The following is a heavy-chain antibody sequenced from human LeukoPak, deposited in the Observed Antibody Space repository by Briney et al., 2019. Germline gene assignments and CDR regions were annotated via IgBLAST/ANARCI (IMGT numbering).Heavy chain of an antibody. V-gene: IGHV3-23*01. CDR3: ARGVPSWEQWLVGGFDY. Sequence: GGSLRLSCAASGFTFSSYAMSWVRQAPGKGLEWVSTISGSSGNTYYADSVKGRFTISRDNAKNSLYLQMNSLRAEDTAVYYCARGVPSWEQWLVGGFDYWGQGTLVTVSS. CDR1: GFTFSSYA. D-gene: IGHD6-19*01. J-gene: IGHJ4*02. CDR2: ISGSSGNT.